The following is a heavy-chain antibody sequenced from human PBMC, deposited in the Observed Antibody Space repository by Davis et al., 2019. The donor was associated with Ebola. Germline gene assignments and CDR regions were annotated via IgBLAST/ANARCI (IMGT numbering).Heavy chain of an antibody. CDR3: ARGGNIVVVPAAMIDY. CDR1: GYTFTSYG. D-gene: IGHD2-2*01. V-gene: IGHV1-18*01. J-gene: IGHJ4*02. CDR2: ISAYNGNT. Sequence: ASVKVSCKASGYTFTSYGISWVRQAPGQGLEWMGWISAYNGNTNYAQKLQGRVTITRDTSASTAYMELSSLRSEDTAVNYCARGGNIVVVPAAMIDYWGQGTLVTVSS.